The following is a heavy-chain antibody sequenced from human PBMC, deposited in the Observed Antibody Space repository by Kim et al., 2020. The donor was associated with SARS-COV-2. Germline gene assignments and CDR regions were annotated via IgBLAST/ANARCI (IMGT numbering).Heavy chain of an antibody. J-gene: IGHJ4*02. V-gene: IGHV3-23*01. CDR1: GFTFSGCA. CDR3: AKARGASPSVYYFDY. D-gene: IGHD3-10*01. Sequence: GGSLRLSCAASGFTFSGCAMSWVRQAPGKGLEWVSGISYSGDSTYYADSVKGRFTISRDTSKNTLYLQVNSLRAEDTAVYYCAKARGASPSVYYFDYWGQGTLVTVSS. CDR2: ISYSGDST.